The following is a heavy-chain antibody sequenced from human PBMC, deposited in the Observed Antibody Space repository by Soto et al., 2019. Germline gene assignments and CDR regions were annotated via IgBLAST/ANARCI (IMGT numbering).Heavy chain of an antibody. CDR1: GYTFTSYD. D-gene: IGHD1-7*01. Sequence: GASVKVSCKAYGYTFTSYDINWVRQATGQGLEWMGWMNPNSGNTGYAQKFQGRVTMTRNTSISTAYMELSSLRSEDTAVYYCASALGLELRVRLASDISGLGTIVIVS. J-gene: IGHJ3*02. CDR3: ASALGLELRVRLASDI. CDR2: MNPNSGNT. V-gene: IGHV1-8*01.